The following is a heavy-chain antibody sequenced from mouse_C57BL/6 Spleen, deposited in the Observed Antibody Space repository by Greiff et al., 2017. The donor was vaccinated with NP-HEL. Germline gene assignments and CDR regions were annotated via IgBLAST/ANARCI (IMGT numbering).Heavy chain of an antibody. CDR3: ARSDYSTWYFDV. D-gene: IGHD2-5*01. J-gene: IGHJ1*03. Sequence: EVKLVESGPELVKPGASVKMSCKASGYTFTDYNMHWVKQSHGKSLEWIGYINPNNGGTSYNQKFKGKATLTVNKSSSTAYMELRSLTSEDSAVYYCARSDYSTWYFDVWGTGTTVTVSS. CDR2: INPNNGGT. V-gene: IGHV1-22*01. CDR1: GYTFTDYN.